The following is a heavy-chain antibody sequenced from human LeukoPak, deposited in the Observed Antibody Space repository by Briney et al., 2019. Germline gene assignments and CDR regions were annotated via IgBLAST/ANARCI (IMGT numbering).Heavy chain of an antibody. CDR3: ARIDTYYYDSSGYYSAFDI. D-gene: IGHD3-22*01. J-gene: IGHJ3*02. CDR2: INWNGGST. CDR1: GFTFVNYG. V-gene: IGHV3-20*04. Sequence: PGGSLRLSCAASGFTFVNYGMSWVRQAPGKGLEWVSGINWNGGSTGYADSVKGRFTISRDNAKNSLYLQMNSLRAEDTALYYCARIDTYYYDSSGYYSAFDIWGQGTIVTVSS.